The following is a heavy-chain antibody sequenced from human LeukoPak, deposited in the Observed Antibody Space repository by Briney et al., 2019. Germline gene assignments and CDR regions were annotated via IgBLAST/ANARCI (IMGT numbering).Heavy chain of an antibody. V-gene: IGHV4-59*01. Sequence: PSENLSLTCTVSGVSIRSYYWSWIRQSPGKGLEWIGYIYYSGSTDYNPSLKSRVTISVDTSKNQFSLKLSSVTAADTAVYYCARVTRDSSGYYPFDYWGQGTLVTVSS. CDR2: IYYSGST. CDR1: GVSIRSYY. J-gene: IGHJ4*02. CDR3: ARVTRDSSGYYPFDY. D-gene: IGHD3-22*01.